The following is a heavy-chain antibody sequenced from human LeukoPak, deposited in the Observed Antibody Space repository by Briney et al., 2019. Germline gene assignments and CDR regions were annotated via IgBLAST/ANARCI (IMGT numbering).Heavy chain of an antibody. V-gene: IGHV1-69*05. CDR1: GGTFSSYA. D-gene: IGHD1-26*01. Sequence: SVKVSCKASGGTFSSYAISWVRQAPGQGLEWMGGIIPIFGTANYAQKFQGRVTITTDESTSPAYMELSSLRSEDTAVYYCARAAGIVGATISMNYYMDVWGKGATVTVSS. CDR2: IIPIFGTA. J-gene: IGHJ6*03. CDR3: ARAAGIVGATISMNYYMDV.